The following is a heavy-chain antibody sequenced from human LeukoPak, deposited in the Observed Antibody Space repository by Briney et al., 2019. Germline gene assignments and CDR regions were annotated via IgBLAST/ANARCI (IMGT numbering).Heavy chain of an antibody. CDR2: ISGSGGST. V-gene: IGHV3-23*01. CDR1: GFIFSSYA. CDR3: AKERSHVDTALDSSDYYFDY. Sequence: GGSLRLSCAASGFIFSSYAMSWVRQAPGKGLEWVSAISGSGGSTYYADSVKGRFTISRDNSKNTLYLQMNSLRVEDTAVYYYAKERSHVDTALDSSDYYFDYWGQGTLVTVSS. J-gene: IGHJ4*02. D-gene: IGHD5-18*01.